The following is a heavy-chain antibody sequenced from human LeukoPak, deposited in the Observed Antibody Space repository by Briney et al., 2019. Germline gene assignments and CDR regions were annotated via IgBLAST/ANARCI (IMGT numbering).Heavy chain of an antibody. J-gene: IGHJ4*02. V-gene: IGHV3-15*05. CDR2: VKSEADGGTA. D-gene: IGHD1-1*01. Sequence: GGSLRLSCAASGFTFSNAWMSWVRQVPGKGLEWVGRVKSEADGGTADYTAPVKGRFTISRDDSKRMMFLEMNGLKTEDTAVYYCVGRPWNFDYWGQGTLVTVSS. CDR3: VGRPWNFDY. CDR1: GFTFSNAW.